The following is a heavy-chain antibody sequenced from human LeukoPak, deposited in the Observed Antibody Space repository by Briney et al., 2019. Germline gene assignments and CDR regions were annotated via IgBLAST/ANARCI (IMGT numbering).Heavy chain of an antibody. D-gene: IGHD3-10*01. J-gene: IGHJ4*02. Sequence: ASVKVSCKASGGTFSSYTISWVRQAPGQGLEWMGGIIPIFGTANYAQKFQGRVTITRDTSASTAYMELSSLRSEDTAVYYCARERYGSGSYSFGYWGQGTLVTVSS. CDR3: ARERYGSGSYSFGY. V-gene: IGHV1-69*05. CDR1: GGTFSSYT. CDR2: IIPIFGTA.